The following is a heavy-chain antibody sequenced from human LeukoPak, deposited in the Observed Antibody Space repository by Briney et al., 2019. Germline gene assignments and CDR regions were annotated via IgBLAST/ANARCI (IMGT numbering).Heavy chain of an antibody. CDR3: AKEKTGDYGDYTVGFDY. Sequence: GGSLRLSCAASGFTFTIYRMNWLRQAPGKGLEWVSYLSGRSDSIYYAESVKGRFTISRDNSKNTLYLQVSSLRAEDTAVYYCAKEKTGDYGDYTVGFDYWGQGTLVTVSS. CDR1: GFTFTIYR. D-gene: IGHD4-17*01. CDR2: LSGRSDSI. V-gene: IGHV3-48*01. J-gene: IGHJ4*02.